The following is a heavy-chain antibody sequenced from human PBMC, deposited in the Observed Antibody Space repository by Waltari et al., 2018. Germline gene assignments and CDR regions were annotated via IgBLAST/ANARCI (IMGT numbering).Heavy chain of an antibody. CDR2: ILPIFGTA. Sequence: QVQLVQSGAEVKKPGSSVKVSCKASGGTFSSYAISWVRQAPGQGLGWMGGILPIFGTANYAQKFQGRVTITADESTSTAYMELSSLRSEDTAVYYCARHIVVVPAAMHYYYYGMDVWGQGTTVTVSS. V-gene: IGHV1-69*12. CDR3: ARHIVVVPAAMHYYYYGMDV. CDR1: GGTFSSYA. J-gene: IGHJ6*02. D-gene: IGHD2-2*01.